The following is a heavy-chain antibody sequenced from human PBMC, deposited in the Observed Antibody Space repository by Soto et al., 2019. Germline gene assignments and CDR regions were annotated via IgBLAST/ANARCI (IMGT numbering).Heavy chain of an antibody. V-gene: IGHV1-2*04. CDR1: GYTFTGYY. Sequence: ASVKVSCKASGYTFTGYYMHWVRQAPGQGLEWMGWINPNSGGTNYAQKFQGWVTMTRDTSISTAYMELSRLRSDDTAVYYCAREAYYDFWSGYWTHGMDVWSQGTTVTVSS. D-gene: IGHD3-3*01. CDR3: AREAYYDFWSGYWTHGMDV. CDR2: INPNSGGT. J-gene: IGHJ6*02.